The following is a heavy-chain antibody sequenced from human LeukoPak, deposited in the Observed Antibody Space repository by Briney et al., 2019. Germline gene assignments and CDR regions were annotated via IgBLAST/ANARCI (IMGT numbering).Heavy chain of an antibody. D-gene: IGHD6-19*01. CDR2: ISGSGSTI. J-gene: IGHJ4*02. CDR1: GFTFSSYE. V-gene: IGHV3-48*03. CDR3: ATLWDPVAGTTQPLL. Sequence: GGSLRLSCAASGFTFSSYEMNWVRQAAGEGLEWGLYISGSGSTIYYGDSLKGRFTISRDNANNSLYLQMNSLRVEDTAVYYCATLWDPVAGTTQPLLWGQGTLVTVSS.